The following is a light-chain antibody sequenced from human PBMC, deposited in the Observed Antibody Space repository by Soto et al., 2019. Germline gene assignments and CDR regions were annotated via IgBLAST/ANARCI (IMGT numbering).Light chain of an antibody. CDR3: QQYGRSPST. V-gene: IGKV3-20*01. CDR1: QTASSSH. CDR2: DAS. Sequence: EIVLTQSPGALSLSPGERATLSCRASQTASSSHLAWYQQKPGQAPRLLIYDASSRATGISDRFSGSGSGTDFTLTISRLEPEDFAVYYCQQYGRSPSTFGQGTKVEIK. J-gene: IGKJ2*01.